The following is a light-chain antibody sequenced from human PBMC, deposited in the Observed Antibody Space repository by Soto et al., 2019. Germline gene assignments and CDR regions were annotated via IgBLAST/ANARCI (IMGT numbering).Light chain of an antibody. Sequence: EIVMTQSPATLSVSPGEGATLSCWASQSVSSSLAWYQQKRGQAPRLLIYGASTRATGIPARFSGSGSGTEFTLTISSLQSEDFAVYYCQQYNNWPPTFGQGTKVEIK. CDR1: QSVSSS. CDR2: GAS. CDR3: QQYNNWPPT. J-gene: IGKJ1*01. V-gene: IGKV3-15*01.